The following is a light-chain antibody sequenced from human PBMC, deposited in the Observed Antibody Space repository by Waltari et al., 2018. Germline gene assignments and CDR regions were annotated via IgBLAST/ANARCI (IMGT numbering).Light chain of an antibody. CDR3: QQRSSWPT. V-gene: IGKV3-11*01. CDR1: QSVSTY. Sequence: EVVLTQSPAALSFSPGERATLSCRVSQSVSTYLAGYQQKPGQAPRLLIYDASNRATGIPDRFRGSGSGTDFTLTISSLEPEDSAVYYCQQRSSWPTFGGGTKVEIK. CDR2: DAS. J-gene: IGKJ4*01.